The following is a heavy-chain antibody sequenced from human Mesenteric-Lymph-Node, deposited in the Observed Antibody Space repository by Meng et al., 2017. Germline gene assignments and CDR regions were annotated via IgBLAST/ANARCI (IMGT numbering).Heavy chain of an antibody. CDR3: ARRGNPYLDL. V-gene: IGHV1-18*01. Sequence: QGQLVQCGAEVKKPGAAVKVSCKASGYTLTGDGFSWVRQAPGQGLEWMGWINVYNGNTNYAQKFQGRVTMTTDASTSTGYMELRSLRSDDTAVYYCARRGNPYLDLWGQGTLVTVSS. J-gene: IGHJ4*02. CDR1: GYTLTGDG. CDR2: INVYNGNT.